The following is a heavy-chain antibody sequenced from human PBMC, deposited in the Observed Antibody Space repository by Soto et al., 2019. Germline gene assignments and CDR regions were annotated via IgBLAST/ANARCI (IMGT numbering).Heavy chain of an antibody. Sequence: GSGPTLVNPTQSLTLTCTLSGFSLATSGMCVSWVRQSPGKALEWLARIDWDDDKHYNTSLKTRLTISKDTSKNQVVLTMSNMNPEDTGTYFCARLMIAVAGIPEYYYAMDVWGQGTTVTVSS. J-gene: IGHJ6*02. D-gene: IGHD6-19*01. CDR3: ARLMIAVAGIPEYYYAMDV. V-gene: IGHV2-70*19. CDR1: GFSLATSGMC. CDR2: IDWDDDK.